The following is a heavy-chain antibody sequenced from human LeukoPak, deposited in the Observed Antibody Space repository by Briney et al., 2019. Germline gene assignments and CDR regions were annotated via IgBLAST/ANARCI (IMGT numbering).Heavy chain of an antibody. V-gene: IGHV3-53*01. D-gene: IGHD5-12*01. CDR3: ARETSGSAGY. CDR2: IYGSGST. J-gene: IGHJ4*02. Sequence: GGSLRLSCAASGFTVSSNNMSWARQAPGKGLEWVSVIYGSGSTYYTDSVKGRFTISRDNSKNTLYLQMNSLRAGDTAVYYCARETSGSAGYWGQGTLVTVSS. CDR1: GFTVSSNN.